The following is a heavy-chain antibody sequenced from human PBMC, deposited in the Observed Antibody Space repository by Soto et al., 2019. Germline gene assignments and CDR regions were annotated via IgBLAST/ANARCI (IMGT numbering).Heavy chain of an antibody. CDR1: GFTFSDYY. V-gene: IGHV3-11*06. CDR2: ISSSSSYT. CDR3: ARGFPHYDSSGYYDDAFDI. D-gene: IGHD3-22*01. Sequence: GGSLRLSCAASGFTFSDYYMSWIRQAPGKGLEWVSYISSSSSYTNYADSVKGRFTISRDNAKNSLYLQMNSLRDEDTAVYYCARGFPHYDSSGYYDDAFDIWGQGTMVTVSS. J-gene: IGHJ3*02.